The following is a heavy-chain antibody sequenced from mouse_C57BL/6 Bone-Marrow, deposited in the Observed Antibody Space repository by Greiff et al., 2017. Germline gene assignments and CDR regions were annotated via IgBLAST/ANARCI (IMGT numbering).Heavy chain of an antibody. Sequence: QVHVKQSGAELVRPGTSVKVSCKASGYAFTNYLIEWVKQRPGQGLEWIGVINPGSGGTNYNEKFKGKATLTADKSSSTAYMQLSSLTSEDSAVYFCARRVYYYGRYAMDYWGQGTSVTVSS. CDR1: GYAFTNYL. D-gene: IGHD1-1*01. CDR2: INPGSGGT. V-gene: IGHV1-54*01. J-gene: IGHJ4*01. CDR3: ARRVYYYGRYAMDY.